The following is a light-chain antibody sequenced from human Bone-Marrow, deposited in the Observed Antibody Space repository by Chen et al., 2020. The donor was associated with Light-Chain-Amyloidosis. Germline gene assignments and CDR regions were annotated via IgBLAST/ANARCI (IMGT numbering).Light chain of an antibody. Sequence: SYELTQPPSLSVSPGQTARITCSGDDLPTKYAYWYQQKPGQAPVLVIHRDTERPSGISERFSGSSSGTTATLTISGVQAEYEADYHCQSADSSGTYEVIFGGGTKLTVL. J-gene: IGLJ2*01. CDR1: DLPTKY. CDR3: QSADSSGTYEVI. V-gene: IGLV3-25*03. CDR2: RDT.